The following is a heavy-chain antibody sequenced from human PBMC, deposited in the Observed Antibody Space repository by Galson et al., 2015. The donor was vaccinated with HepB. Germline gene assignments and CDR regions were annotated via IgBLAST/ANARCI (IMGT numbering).Heavy chain of an antibody. J-gene: IGHJ4*02. V-gene: IGHV3-30*18. CDR1: GFTFSSFG. Sequence: SLRLSCAASGFTFSSFGMHWVRQAQGKGLEWVAVISNGGSSKYYADSEKGRFTISRDNSKNTLYLQMNSLRAEDTAVYYCEKAHSSGWHYFDYWGQGTLVTVSS. D-gene: IGHD6-19*01. CDR2: ISNGGSSK. CDR3: EKAHSSGWHYFDY.